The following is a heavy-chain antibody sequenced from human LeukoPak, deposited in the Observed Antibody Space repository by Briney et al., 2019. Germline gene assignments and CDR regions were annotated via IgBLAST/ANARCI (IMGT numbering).Heavy chain of an antibody. CDR1: GFTFSSYG. CDR3: AKDRADYYDSSGYTDY. Sequence: GGSLRLSCAASGFTFSSYGMHWVRQAPGKGLEWVAVISYDGSNKYYADSVKGRFTISRDNSKNTLYLQMNSLRAEDTAVYYCAKDRADYYDSSGYTDYWGQGTLVTVSS. D-gene: IGHD3-22*01. J-gene: IGHJ4*02. V-gene: IGHV3-30*18. CDR2: ISYDGSNK.